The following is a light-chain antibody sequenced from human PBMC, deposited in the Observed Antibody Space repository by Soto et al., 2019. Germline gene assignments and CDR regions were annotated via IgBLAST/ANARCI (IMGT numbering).Light chain of an antibody. CDR2: DAS. CDR1: QSVSSY. J-gene: IGKJ2*01. Sequence: EIVLTQSPVILSLSPGERATLSCRASQSVSSYLAWYQQRPGRAPRLLIFDASNRATGIPARFSGSGSGTDFTLTISSLEPEDFAVYYCQQRSNWPRTFGQGTKLEIK. V-gene: IGKV3-11*01. CDR3: QQRSNWPRT.